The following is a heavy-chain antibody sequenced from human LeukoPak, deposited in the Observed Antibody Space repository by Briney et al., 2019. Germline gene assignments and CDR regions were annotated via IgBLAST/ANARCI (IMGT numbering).Heavy chain of an antibody. J-gene: IGHJ3*01. Sequence: ASVKVSCKASGYTFTSYDINWVRQATGQGLEWMGWMNPNSGNTGYALKFQGRVTLTRDTSTNTAYMELSNLQSDDTAVYYCARAGDPLTVTHDAFDVWGQGTLVTVSS. V-gene: IGHV1-8*01. CDR1: GYTFTSYD. CDR2: MNPNSGNT. D-gene: IGHD3-9*01. CDR3: ARAGDPLTVTHDAFDV.